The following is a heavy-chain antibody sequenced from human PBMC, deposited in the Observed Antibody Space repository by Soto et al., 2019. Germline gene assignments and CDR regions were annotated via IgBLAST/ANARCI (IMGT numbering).Heavy chain of an antibody. CDR3: ARSGDYTNYYYFYMDV. Sequence: SETLSLTCTVSGDSISNYYWSWIRQPPGKGLEWIGYIYHSGSTKYNPSLKSRVTISVAPSKNQFSLRLSSVTAADSAVYYCARSGDYTNYYYFYMDVWGKGTTVTVSS. D-gene: IGHD4-17*01. CDR2: IYHSGST. CDR1: GDSISNYY. J-gene: IGHJ6*03. V-gene: IGHV4-59*08.